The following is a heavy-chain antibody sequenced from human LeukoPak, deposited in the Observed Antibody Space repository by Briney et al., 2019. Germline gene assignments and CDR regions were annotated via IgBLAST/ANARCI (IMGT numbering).Heavy chain of an antibody. Sequence: PSETLSLTCTVSGGSISSSSYYWGWLPQPPGKGLEWIGSIYYSGSTYYNPSLKSRVTISVDTSKNQFSLKLSSVTAADTAVYYCAMGANRAAMVVDYWGQGTLVTVSS. J-gene: IGHJ4*02. D-gene: IGHD2/OR15-2a*01. CDR3: AMGANRAAMVVDY. V-gene: IGHV4-39*01. CDR1: GGSISSSSYY. CDR2: IYYSGST.